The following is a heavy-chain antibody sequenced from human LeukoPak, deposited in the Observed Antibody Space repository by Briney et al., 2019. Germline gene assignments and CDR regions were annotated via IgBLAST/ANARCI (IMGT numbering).Heavy chain of an antibody. CDR2: ISSNGGST. CDR3: ARDWKTNSFDY. J-gene: IGHJ4*02. V-gene: IGHV3-64*04. D-gene: IGHD1-1*01. Sequence: GGSLRLSCSASGFTFSSYAMHWVRQAPGKGLEYVSAISSNGGSTYYADSVKGRFTISRDISKDTLYLQMDSLGAEDTAIYYCARDWKTNSFDYWGQGTLVTVSS. CDR1: GFTFSSYA.